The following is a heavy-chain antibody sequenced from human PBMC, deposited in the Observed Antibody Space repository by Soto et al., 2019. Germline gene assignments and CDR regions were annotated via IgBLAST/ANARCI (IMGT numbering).Heavy chain of an antibody. J-gene: IGHJ4*02. CDR2: ISYDGSKA. CDR3: ARRGEEGPLYDFGY. V-gene: IGHV3-30*03. CDR1: GFTFSSYG. D-gene: IGHD4-17*01. Sequence: QVQLVESGGGVVQPGRSLRLSCAASGFTFSSYGMHWVRQAPGKGLEWVAVISYDGSKASYGDSVKGRFTISRDKSKNTLYLQMNSLRVEDTAVYYCARRGEEGPLYDFGYWGQGTLVTVSS.